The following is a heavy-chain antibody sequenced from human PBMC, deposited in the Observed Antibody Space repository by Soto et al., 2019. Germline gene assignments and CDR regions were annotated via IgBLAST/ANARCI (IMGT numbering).Heavy chain of an antibody. CDR1: GGSISSSSYY. V-gene: IGHV4-39*01. Sequence: SETLSLTCTVSGGSISSSSYYWGWIRQPPGKGLEWIGSIYYSGSTYYNPSLKSRVTISVDTSKNQFSLKLSSVTAADTAVYYCARIVEWLFPYYMDVWGKGTTVTVSS. CDR3: ARIVEWLFPYYMDV. D-gene: IGHD3-3*01. J-gene: IGHJ6*03. CDR2: IYYSGST.